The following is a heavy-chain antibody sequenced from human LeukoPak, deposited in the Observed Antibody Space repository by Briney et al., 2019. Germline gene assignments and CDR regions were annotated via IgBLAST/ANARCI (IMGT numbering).Heavy chain of an antibody. D-gene: IGHD6-19*01. J-gene: IGHJ6*03. CDR3: ARVVSSSGWYRIYYYYYMDV. Sequence: SETLSLTCTVSGYSISSGYYWGGIRQHPWKGLEWIGSIYHSGSTYYNPSLKSRVTISVDTSKNQFSLKLSSVTATDTAVYYCARVVSSSGWYRIYYYYYMDVWGKGTTVTVSS. CDR1: GYSISSGYY. CDR2: IYHSGST. V-gene: IGHV4-38-2*02.